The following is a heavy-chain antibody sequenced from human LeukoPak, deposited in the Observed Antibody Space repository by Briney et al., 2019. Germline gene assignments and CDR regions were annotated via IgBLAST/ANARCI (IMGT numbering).Heavy chain of an antibody. CDR2: ISGSGGVISASGGAT. V-gene: IGHV3-23*01. D-gene: IGHD4-17*01. CDR1: GFTFSNYA. Sequence: GGSARLSCVASGFTFSNYAMSWVRRAPGKGLEWVSVISGSGGVISASGGATYYAESARGRFTISRDNSEDTLYLQLNSLRAEDTAVYYCVATVTILDYWGQGTLVTVSS. CDR3: VATVTILDY. J-gene: IGHJ4*02.